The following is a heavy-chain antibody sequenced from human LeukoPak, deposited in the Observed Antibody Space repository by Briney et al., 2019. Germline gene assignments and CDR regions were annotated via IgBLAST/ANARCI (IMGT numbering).Heavy chain of an antibody. J-gene: IGHJ4*02. V-gene: IGHV1-69*05. CDR2: IIPIFGTA. CDR1: GGTFSSYA. D-gene: IGHD4-17*01. Sequence: SVKVSCKASGGTFSSYAISWVLQAPGQGLEWMGGIIPIFGTANYAQKFQGRVTITTDESTSTAYMELSSLRSEDTAVYYCARAAVTTALTYYFDYWGQGTLVTVSS. CDR3: ARAAVTTALTYYFDY.